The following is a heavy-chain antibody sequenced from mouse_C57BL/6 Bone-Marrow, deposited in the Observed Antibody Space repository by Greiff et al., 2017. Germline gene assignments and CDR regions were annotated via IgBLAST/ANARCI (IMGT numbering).Heavy chain of an antibody. CDR1: GFTFSDAW. CDR3: TPYDYDGFAY. Sequence: EVMLVESGGGLVQPGGSMQLSCAASGFTFSDAWMDWVRQSPEKGLEWVAEIRNKANNHAKYYAESVKGRFTISRDDSKSRVYLQMHSLRAEDTGMYYFTPYDYDGFAYWGQGTLVTVAA. V-gene: IGHV6-6*01. D-gene: IGHD2-4*01. CDR2: IRNKANNHAK. J-gene: IGHJ3*01.